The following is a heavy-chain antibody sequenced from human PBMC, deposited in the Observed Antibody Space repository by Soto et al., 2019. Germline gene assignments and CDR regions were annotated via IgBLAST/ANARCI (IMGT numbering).Heavy chain of an antibody. CDR3: AEAWGIDY. Sequence: EVQLLESGGGLVEPGGSRRLSCAASGFTFSSYTMSWVRQAPGKGLEWVPTISGSGSSTYSADSVKGRFTISRDNSKNTLYLQMNSLRVEDTAIYYCAEAWGIDYWGQGTLVTVSS. CDR2: ISGSGSST. V-gene: IGHV3-23*01. J-gene: IGHJ4*02. D-gene: IGHD7-27*01. CDR1: GFTFSSYT.